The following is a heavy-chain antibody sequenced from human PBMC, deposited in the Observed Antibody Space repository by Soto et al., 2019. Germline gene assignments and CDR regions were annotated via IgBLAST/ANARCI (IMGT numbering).Heavy chain of an antibody. V-gene: IGHV4-34*01. D-gene: IGHD3-22*01. CDR2: IYHSGSA. Sequence: PSETLSLTCAASGGSFTDYHWSWIRQSPGKGLEWIGYIYHSGSANSNPSLTSRATISVETSKNQFSMKLTSVTASDTAVYYCARSYYDSTGFAVDPWGQGTLVTVSS. CDR1: GGSFTDYH. J-gene: IGHJ5*02. CDR3: ARSYYDSTGFAVDP.